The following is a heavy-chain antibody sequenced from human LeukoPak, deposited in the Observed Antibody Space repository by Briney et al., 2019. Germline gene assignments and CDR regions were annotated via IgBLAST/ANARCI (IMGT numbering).Heavy chain of an antibody. D-gene: IGHD6-13*01. V-gene: IGHV3-48*01. CDR2: ISSSSGNI. J-gene: IGHJ4*02. Sequence: GGSLRLSCVATGFTFSSYSMNWVRQAPGKGLEWVSYISSSSGNIYYADSVKGRFTISRDNAKNSLYLQMNSLRAEDTAVYYCARAGIAAAGTFDYWGQGTLVTVSS. CDR1: GFTFSSYS. CDR3: ARAGIAAAGTFDY.